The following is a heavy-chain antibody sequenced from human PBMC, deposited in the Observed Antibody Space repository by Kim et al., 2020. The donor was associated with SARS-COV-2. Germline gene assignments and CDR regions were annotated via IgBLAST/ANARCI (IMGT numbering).Heavy chain of an antibody. CDR3: AKKGRDTSSWYYFDY. J-gene: IGHJ4*01. CDR1: GFTFSDYA. Sequence: GGSLRLSCAASGFTFSDYAMTWVRQFPGEGLDWVSSIDKNGRNIYYTDSAKGRFTISRDNSKHTLYLQMNSLRAEDTAVYYCAKKGRDTSSWYYFDYWG. D-gene: IGHD6-13*01. CDR2: IDKNGRNI. V-gene: IGHV3-23*05.